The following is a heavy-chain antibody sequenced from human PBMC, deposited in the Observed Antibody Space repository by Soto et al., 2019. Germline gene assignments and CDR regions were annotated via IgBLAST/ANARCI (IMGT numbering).Heavy chain of an antibody. Sequence: PGGSLRLSCAASGFTFSNAWMSWVRQAPGKGLEWIGRIKTNSDGGTVDYASPVKGRFTISRDDSKSMLYLDLNSLKTEDTGVYFCATVYCATTSCYAPFDYWGKGTLDTFSS. V-gene: IGHV3-15*01. CDR2: IKTNSDGGTV. J-gene: IGHJ4*02. CDR3: ATVYCATTSCYAPFDY. D-gene: IGHD2-2*01. CDR1: GFTFSNAW.